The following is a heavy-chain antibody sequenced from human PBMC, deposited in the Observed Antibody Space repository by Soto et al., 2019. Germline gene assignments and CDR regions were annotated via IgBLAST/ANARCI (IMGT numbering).Heavy chain of an antibody. D-gene: IGHD2-15*01. V-gene: IGHV4-39*01. J-gene: IGHJ4*02. CDR2: IYYSGST. Sequence: QLQLQESGPGLVKPSETLSLTCTVSGGSISSSSYYWGWIRQPPGKGLEWIGSIYYSGSTYYNPAIRRRVTISEDTTKSQFSLKLSSVTAADTAVYYCARHRQDIVVVVAATHFDYWGQGTLVTVSS. CDR3: ARHRQDIVVVVAATHFDY. CDR1: GGSISSSSYY.